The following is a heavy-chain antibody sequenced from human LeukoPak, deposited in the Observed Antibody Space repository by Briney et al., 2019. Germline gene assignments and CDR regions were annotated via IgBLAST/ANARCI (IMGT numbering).Heavy chain of an antibody. V-gene: IGHV4-61*01. Sequence: PSETLSLPCTVSGGSLSSGSYYWRWIRKPPGKGLEWIGYYYYSGSSNYNPYLNSRVTIAVDTSKNQFSLKLMSVSAADTAVYDCARDVVSGSYPHFDYWGQGTLVTVSS. CDR1: GGSLSSGSYY. J-gene: IGHJ4*02. CDR2: YYYSGSS. CDR3: ARDVVSGSYPHFDY. D-gene: IGHD1-26*01.